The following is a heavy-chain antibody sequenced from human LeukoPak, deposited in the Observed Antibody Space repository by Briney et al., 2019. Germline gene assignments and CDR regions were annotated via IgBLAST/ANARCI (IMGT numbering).Heavy chain of an antibody. CDR3: AQEYYEILTGYKWFDP. CDR2: IYWNDDK. Sequence: SGPPLVNPTQTLTLTCTFFGLLLSASGLGGGWIGQPPGNELEWLALIYWNDDKRYSPSPKSRLTITKDTFKNQVVLTMTNVDPVDTATYYCAQEYYEILTGYKWFDPWGQGSLVTVSS. CDR1: GLLLSASGLG. J-gene: IGHJ5*02. V-gene: IGHV2-5*01. D-gene: IGHD3-9*01.